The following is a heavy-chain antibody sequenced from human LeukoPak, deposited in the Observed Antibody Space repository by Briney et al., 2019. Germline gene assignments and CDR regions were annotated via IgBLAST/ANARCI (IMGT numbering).Heavy chain of an antibody. V-gene: IGHV5-51*01. D-gene: IGHD2-2*01. CDR3: ARHDSTTSLNY. CDR1: GYSFTSYW. Sequence: GESLKISCKGSGYSFTSYWIGWVRQVPGTGLEWVGIIYPGDSDTRYSPSFQGQVTISADKSINTAYLQWSSPKASDTAMYYCARHDSTTSLNYWGQGTLVTVSS. J-gene: IGHJ4*02. CDR2: IYPGDSDT.